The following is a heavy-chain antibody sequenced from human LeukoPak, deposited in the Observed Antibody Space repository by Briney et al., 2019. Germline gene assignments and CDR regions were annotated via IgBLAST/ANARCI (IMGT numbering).Heavy chain of an antibody. Sequence: ASVTVSCKASGYTFTGHYMHWLRQAPGEGLEWMGWINPNSGKTNHAQKFQGRVTMTRDTSISTAYLELSRLRSDDTAVYYCVKDGEFHHWGQGTLVTVSS. V-gene: IGHV1-2*02. D-gene: IGHD6-6*01. CDR2: INPNSGKT. CDR3: VKDGEFHH. CDR1: GYTFTGHY. J-gene: IGHJ1*01.